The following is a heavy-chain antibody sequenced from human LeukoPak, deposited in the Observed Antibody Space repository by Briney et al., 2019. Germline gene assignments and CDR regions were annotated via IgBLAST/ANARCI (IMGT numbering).Heavy chain of an antibody. CDR3: ARGRRGEDYGSGSYSYYYYYMDV. D-gene: IGHD3-10*01. V-gene: IGHV1-18*01. CDR1: GYTFTSYG. CDR2: ISAYNGNT. Sequence: ASVKVSCKASGYTFTSYGISWVRQAPGQGLEWMGWISAYNGNTNYAQKLQGRVTMTTDTSTSTAYMELSSLRSEDTAVYYCARGRRGEDYGSGSYSYYYYYMDVWGKGTTVTISS. J-gene: IGHJ6*03.